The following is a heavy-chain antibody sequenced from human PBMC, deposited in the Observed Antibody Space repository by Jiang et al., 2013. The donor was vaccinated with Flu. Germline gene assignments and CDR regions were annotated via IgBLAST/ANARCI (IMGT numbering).Heavy chain of an antibody. V-gene: IGHV4-34*01. Sequence: LLKPSETLSLTCAVYGGSFSGYYWSWIRQPPGKGLEWIGEINHGGSTNYNPSLKSRVTISVDTSKNQFSLKLSSVTAADTAVYYCARGRRFGETQWIAAAGTRGSYFDYWGQGTLVTVSS. CDR2: INHGGST. CDR3: ARGRRFGETQWIAAAGTRGSYFDY. J-gene: IGHJ4*02. CDR1: GGSFSGYY. D-gene: IGHD6-13*01.